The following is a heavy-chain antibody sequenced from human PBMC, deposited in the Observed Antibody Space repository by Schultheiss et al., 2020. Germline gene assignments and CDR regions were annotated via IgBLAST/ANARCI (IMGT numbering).Heavy chain of an antibody. J-gene: IGHJ4*02. CDR2: ISYDGSNK. CDR3: AREEEAVGAIDY. Sequence: GGSLRLSCAASGFTFSSYAMHWVRQAPGKGLEWVAVISYDGSNKYYADSVKGRLTISRDNSKNTLYLQMNSLRAEDTAVYYCAREEEAVGAIDYWGQGTLVTVSS. D-gene: IGHD1-26*01. CDR1: GFTFSSYA. V-gene: IGHV3-30-3*01.